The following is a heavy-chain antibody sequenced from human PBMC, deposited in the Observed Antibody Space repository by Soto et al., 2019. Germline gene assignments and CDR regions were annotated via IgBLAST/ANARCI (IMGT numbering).Heavy chain of an antibody. V-gene: IGHV1-18*01. CDR3: ASSSPAFDY. CDR1: GYTFTSYG. Sequence: QVQLVQSGPEVKKPGASVKVSCKTSGYTFTSYGITWVRQAPGQGLEWMGWISTDKGKTNYAPKFQGRVTMTTDTSTGTAHMELRSLRSDDTAVDYCASSSPAFDYWGQGTLVTVSS. J-gene: IGHJ4*02. CDR2: ISTDKGKT.